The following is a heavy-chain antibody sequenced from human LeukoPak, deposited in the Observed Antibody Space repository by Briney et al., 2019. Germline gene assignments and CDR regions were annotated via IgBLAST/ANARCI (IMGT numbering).Heavy chain of an antibody. CDR1: GFTFRNYA. CDR3: ATDRNSGKYYDY. Sequence: PXGSLRLSCAASGFTFRNYAMSWVRQAPGKGLEWVSVISDSGYSTYYADSVKGRLTISRDNSKDTLYLQTNSLRAEDTAVYYCATDRNSGKYYDYWGQGTLVSVSS. J-gene: IGHJ4*02. D-gene: IGHD1-26*01. CDR2: ISDSGYST. V-gene: IGHV3-23*01.